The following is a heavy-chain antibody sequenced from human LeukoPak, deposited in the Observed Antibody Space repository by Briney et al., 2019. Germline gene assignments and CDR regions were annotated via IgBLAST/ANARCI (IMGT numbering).Heavy chain of an antibody. CDR2: MKPNSGNT. V-gene: IGHV1-8*01. D-gene: IGHD2-15*01. CDR1: GYTFTNYD. Sequence: ASVKVSCKASGYTFTNYDINWVRQATGQGLEWMGYMKPNSGNTGYAQNLQGRVTMTTDTSTSTAYVELRSLRSDDTALYYCARHSSRIIVVAASWDWFDPWGQGSLVTVSS. J-gene: IGHJ5*02. CDR3: ARHSSRIIVVAASWDWFDP.